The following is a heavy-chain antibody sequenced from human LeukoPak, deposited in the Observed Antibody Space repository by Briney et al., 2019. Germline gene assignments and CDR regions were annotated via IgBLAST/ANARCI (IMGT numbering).Heavy chain of an antibody. D-gene: IGHD3-10*01. CDR1: GFTFDDYA. Sequence: GGSLRLSCAASGFTFDDYAMHWVRQAPGKGLEWVSGISWNSGSIGYADSVKGRFTISRGNAKNSLYLQMNSLRAEDTALYYCARRPAPGSFDYWGQGTLVTVSS. V-gene: IGHV3-9*01. J-gene: IGHJ4*02. CDR2: ISWNSGSI. CDR3: ARRPAPGSFDY.